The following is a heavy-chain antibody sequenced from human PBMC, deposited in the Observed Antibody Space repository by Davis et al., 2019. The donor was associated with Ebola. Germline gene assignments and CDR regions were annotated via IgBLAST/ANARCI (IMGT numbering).Heavy chain of an antibody. CDR2: IRYDGSNK. CDR1: GFTFSSYA. V-gene: IGHV3-30*02. D-gene: IGHD6-13*01. CDR3: AKTSSSRQGYYFDY. Sequence: PGGSLRLSCAASGFTFSSYAMHWVRQAPGKGLEWVAFIRYDGSNKYYADSVKGRFTISRDNSKNTLYLQMNSLRAEDTAVYYCAKTSSSRQGYYFDYWGQGTLVTVSS. J-gene: IGHJ4*02.